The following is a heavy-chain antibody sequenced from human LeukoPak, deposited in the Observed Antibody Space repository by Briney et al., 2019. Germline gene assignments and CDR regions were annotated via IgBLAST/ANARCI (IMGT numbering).Heavy chain of an antibody. J-gene: IGHJ4*02. CDR3: AKEGRTRNWNYYQAKPVY. CDR1: GFTFSTSA. V-gene: IGHV3-23*01. CDR2: ISGSGGRT. Sequence: GGSLRLSCAASGFTFSTSAMNWVRQAPGKGLEWVSAISGSGGRTDYADSVKGRFTISRDNSKNTLYLQMNSLRVEDTAVYYCAKEGRTRNWNYYQAKPVYWGQGTLVTVSS. D-gene: IGHD1-7*01.